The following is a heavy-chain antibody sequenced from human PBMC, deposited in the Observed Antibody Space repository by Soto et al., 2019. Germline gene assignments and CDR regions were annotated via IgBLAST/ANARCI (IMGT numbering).Heavy chain of an antibody. J-gene: IGHJ4*02. Sequence: GGSLRLSCAASGFTFSSYWMHWVRQAPGKGLVWVSRINSDGSSTSYADSVKGRFTISRDNAKNTLYLQMNSLRAEVTSVYYCARAAEVATIFGYWGQGNLVTVSS. D-gene: IGHD5-12*01. CDR1: GFTFSSYW. CDR2: INSDGSST. CDR3: ARAAEVATIFGY. V-gene: IGHV3-74*01.